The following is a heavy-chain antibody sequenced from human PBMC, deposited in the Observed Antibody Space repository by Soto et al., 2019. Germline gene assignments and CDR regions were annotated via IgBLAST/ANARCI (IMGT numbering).Heavy chain of an antibody. CDR2: ISAYNGNT. CDR3: AGVYCSSTSCYDWFDP. CDR1: GYTFTSYG. Sequence: ASVKVSCKASGYTFTSYGISWVRQAPGQGLEWMGWISAYNGNTNYAQKLQGRVTMTTDTSTSTAYMELRSLRSDDTAVYYCAGVYCSSTSCYDWFDPWGQGTLVTVSP. V-gene: IGHV1-18*04. D-gene: IGHD2-2*01. J-gene: IGHJ5*02.